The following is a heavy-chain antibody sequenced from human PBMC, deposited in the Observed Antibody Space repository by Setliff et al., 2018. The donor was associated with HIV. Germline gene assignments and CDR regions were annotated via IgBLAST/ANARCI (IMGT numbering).Heavy chain of an antibody. J-gene: IGHJ6*03. CDR1: GVSISSSNW. D-gene: IGHD6-25*01. Sequence: SETLSLTCAVSGVSISSSNWWSWVRQPPGKGLEWIGEINHSGSTNYNPSLKSRVTMSVDTSKNQFSLKLSSVTAADTAVFYCARAPTGYSSVWYRNGLTYYNYMDVWGKGTKVTVSS. CDR2: INHSGST. V-gene: IGHV4-4*02. CDR3: ARAPTGYSSVWYRNGLTYYNYMDV.